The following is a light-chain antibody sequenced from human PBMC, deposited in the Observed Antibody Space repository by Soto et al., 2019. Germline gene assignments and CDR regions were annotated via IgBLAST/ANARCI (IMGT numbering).Light chain of an antibody. CDR1: QSVSRS. V-gene: IGKV3-11*01. J-gene: IGKJ4*01. Sequence: EIVLTQSPATLSLSPGDRAVLSCRASQSVSRSLTWYQHKPGQAPRLLIYDASTRATGIPRRFSGSGSGTDFTLTISSLEPEDFAVYYCKQRRNPFGGGTKVEIK. CDR3: KQRRNP. CDR2: DAS.